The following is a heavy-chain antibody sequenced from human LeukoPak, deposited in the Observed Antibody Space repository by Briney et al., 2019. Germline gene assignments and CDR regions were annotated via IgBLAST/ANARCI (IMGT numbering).Heavy chain of an antibody. D-gene: IGHD3-10*01. CDR1: GFTFSSSA. V-gene: IGHV3-23*01. CDR3: AKRGFSGTESYFDY. CDR2: ISGSGGST. Sequence: GGSLRLSCAASGFTFSSSAMSWVRQAPGKGLEWVSAISGSGGSTYYADSVKGRFTISRDNSKNTLYLQMNSLRAEDTAVYYCAKRGFSGTESYFDYWGQGTLVTVSS. J-gene: IGHJ4*02.